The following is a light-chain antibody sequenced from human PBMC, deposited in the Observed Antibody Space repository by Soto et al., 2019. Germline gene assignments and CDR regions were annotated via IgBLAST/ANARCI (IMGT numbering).Light chain of an antibody. CDR1: QGISYW. V-gene: IGKV1-5*01. J-gene: IGKJ5*01. CDR2: DAS. CDR3: QQYNSYWIT. Sequence: DIQMTQSPSTLSASVGDRVTITCRASQGISYWLAWYQQKPGKAPKLLIYDASSLESGVPSRFSGSGSGTEFTLPISSLQPDDFATYYCQQYNSYWITFGQGTRLEIK.